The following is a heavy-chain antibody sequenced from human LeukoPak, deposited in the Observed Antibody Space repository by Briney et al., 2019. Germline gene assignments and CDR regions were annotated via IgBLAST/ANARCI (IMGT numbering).Heavy chain of an antibody. CDR2: IYTSGST. CDR3: ASGQIVVDSDAFDI. Sequence: SETLSLTCTVSGGSISSYYWSWIRQPAGKGLEWIGRIYTSGSTNYNPSLKSRVTISVDTSKNQFSLKLSSVTAADTAVYYCASGQIVVDSDAFDIWGQGTMVTVSS. D-gene: IGHD3-22*01. V-gene: IGHV4-4*07. J-gene: IGHJ3*02. CDR1: GGSISSYY.